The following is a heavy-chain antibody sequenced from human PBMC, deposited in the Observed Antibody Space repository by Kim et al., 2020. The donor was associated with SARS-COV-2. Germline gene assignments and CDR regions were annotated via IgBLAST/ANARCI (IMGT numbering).Heavy chain of an antibody. V-gene: IGHV1-18*01. CDR3: ARDWVYWREYGPPRPPLDY. Sequence: ASVKVSCKASGYTFTSYGISWVRQAPGQGLEWMGWISAYNGNTNYAQKLQGRVTMTTDTSTSTAYMELRSLRSDDTAVYYCARDWVYWREYGPPRPPLDYWGQGTLVTVSS. J-gene: IGHJ4*02. D-gene: IGHD4-17*01. CDR1: GYTFTSYG. CDR2: ISAYNGNT.